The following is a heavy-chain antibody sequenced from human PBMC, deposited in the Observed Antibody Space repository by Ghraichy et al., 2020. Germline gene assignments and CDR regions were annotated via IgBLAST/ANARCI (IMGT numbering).Heavy chain of an antibody. Sequence: SGPTLVKPTQTLTLTCTFSGFSLSTSGMCVSWIRQPPGKALEWLALIDWDDDKYYSTSLKTRLTISKDTSKNQVVLTMTNRDPVDTATYYCARGLYSSSWYYFDYWGQGTLVTVSA. CDR1: GFSLSTSGMC. D-gene: IGHD6-13*01. CDR2: IDWDDDK. CDR3: ARGLYSSSWYYFDY. J-gene: IGHJ4*02. V-gene: IGHV2-70*01.